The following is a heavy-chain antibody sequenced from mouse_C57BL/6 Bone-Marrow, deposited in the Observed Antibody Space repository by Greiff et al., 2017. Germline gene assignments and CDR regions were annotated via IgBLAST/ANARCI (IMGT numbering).Heavy chain of an antibody. D-gene: IGHD1-1*01. J-gene: IGHJ2*01. CDR2: INPNNGGT. V-gene: IGHV1-26*01. CDR3: ARGPYYYGDFDY. Sequence: VQLQQSGPELVKPGASVKISCKASGYTFTDYYMNWVKQSHGKSLEWIGDINPNNGGTSYNQKFKGKATLTVDKSSSTAYMELRSLTSEDSAVYYCARGPYYYGDFDYWGQGTTLTVSS. CDR1: GYTFTDYY.